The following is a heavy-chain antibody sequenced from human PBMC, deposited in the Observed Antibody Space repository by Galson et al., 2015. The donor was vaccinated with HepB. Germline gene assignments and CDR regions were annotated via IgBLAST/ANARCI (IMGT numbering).Heavy chain of an antibody. CDR1: GFNSTSSA. V-gene: IGHV1-58*02. CDR2: IVVGSGNT. CDR3: AAGIVGTTTPDFDS. D-gene: IGHD1-26*01. J-gene: IGHJ4*02. Sequence: SVKVSCKASGFNSTSSAMQWVRQARGQRLEWIGWIVVGSGNTKDAQKFQERVTITRDMSTRTAYMELSSLRSEDTAVYYCAAGIVGTTTPDFDSWGQGTLVTVSS.